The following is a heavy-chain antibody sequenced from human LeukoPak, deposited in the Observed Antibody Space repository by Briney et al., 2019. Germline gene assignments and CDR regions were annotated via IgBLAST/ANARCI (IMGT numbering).Heavy chain of an antibody. D-gene: IGHD2-15*01. CDR2: IYSSETT. CDR3: ARDSYCSGGSCSFFY. J-gene: IGHJ4*02. V-gene: IGHV4-59*01. Sequence: PSETLSLTCTVSGGSISSYYWSRIRQPPGKGLEWTGFIYSSETTNYNPSLKSRVTISVDTSKNHFSLKLSSVTAADTAVYFCARDSYCSGGSCSFFYWGQGTLVTVSS. CDR1: GGSISSYY.